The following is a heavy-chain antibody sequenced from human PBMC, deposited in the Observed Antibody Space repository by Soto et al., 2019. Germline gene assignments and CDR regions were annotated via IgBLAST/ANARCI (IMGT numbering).Heavy chain of an antibody. CDR2: ISGSGGST. CDR1: GFTFSSYA. J-gene: IGHJ6*03. CDR3: AKLDCSSTNCYVFLSTYGNLYYMDV. Sequence: GGSLRLSCAASGFTFSSYAMSWVRQAPGKGLEWVSAISGSGGSTYYADSVKGRFTISRDNSKNTLYLQMNSLRAEDTAVYYCAKLDCSSTNCYVFLSTYGNLYYMDVWGKGTTVTVSS. D-gene: IGHD2-2*01. V-gene: IGHV3-23*01.